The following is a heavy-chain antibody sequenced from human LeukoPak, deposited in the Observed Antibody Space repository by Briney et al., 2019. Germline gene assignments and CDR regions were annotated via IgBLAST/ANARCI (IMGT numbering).Heavy chain of an antibody. V-gene: IGHV1-69*10. D-gene: IGHD1-7*01. CDR2: IIPALGVP. CDR1: GDTLSVYT. CDR3: ARDRPTWKYEVDYFDY. J-gene: IGHJ4*02. Sequence: ASLRVSCKASGDTLSVYTISWGRQAPGQGLEWMARIIPALGVPNNAQQFQGRVTITADESTNTAYMEMRDLRSEDTAVYYCARDRPTWKYEVDYFDYWGQGTLVIVSS.